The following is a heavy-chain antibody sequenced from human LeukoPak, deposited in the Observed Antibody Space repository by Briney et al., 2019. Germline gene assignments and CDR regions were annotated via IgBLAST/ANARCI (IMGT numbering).Heavy chain of an antibody. CDR1: RFTFSNYW. J-gene: IGHJ4*02. D-gene: IGHD6-13*01. CDR3: ARVDTSSWYEFAY. Sequence: GGSLRLSCAASRFTFSNYWMSWVRQAPGKGLEWVANIKQDGSEKYYVDSVKGRFTISRDNSKNTLYLQMNSLRAEDTAVYYCARVDTSSWYEFAYWGQGTLVTVSS. CDR2: IKQDGSEK. V-gene: IGHV3-7*05.